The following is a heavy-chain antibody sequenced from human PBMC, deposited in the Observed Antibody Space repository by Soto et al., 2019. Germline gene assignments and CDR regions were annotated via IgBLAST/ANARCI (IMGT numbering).Heavy chain of an antibody. CDR3: ARDLNIVVVVAALSAHQDAFDI. Sequence: EVQLVESGGGLVQPGGSLRLSCAASGFTFSSYWMSWVRQAPGKGLEWVANIKQDGSEKYYVDSVKGRFTISRDNAKNSLYLQMNSLRAEDTAVYYCARDLNIVVVVAALSAHQDAFDIWGQGTMVTVSS. V-gene: IGHV3-7*01. CDR2: IKQDGSEK. J-gene: IGHJ3*02. D-gene: IGHD2-15*01. CDR1: GFTFSSYW.